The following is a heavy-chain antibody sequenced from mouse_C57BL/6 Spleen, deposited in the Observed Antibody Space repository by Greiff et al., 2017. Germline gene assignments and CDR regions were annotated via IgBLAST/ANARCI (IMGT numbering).Heavy chain of an antibody. CDR3: ARRDWDVAMDY. D-gene: IGHD4-1*01. J-gene: IGHJ4*01. CDR1: GYAFTNYL. CDR2: INPGSGGT. V-gene: IGHV1-54*01. Sequence: VKLQESGAELVRPGTSVKVSCKASGYAFTNYLIEWVKQRPGQGLEWIGVINPGSGGTNYNEKFKGKATLTADKSSSTAYMQLSSLTSEDSAVYFCARRDWDVAMDYWGQGTSVTVSS.